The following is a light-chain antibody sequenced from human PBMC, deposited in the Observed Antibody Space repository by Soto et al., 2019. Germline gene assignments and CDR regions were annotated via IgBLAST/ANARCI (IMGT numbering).Light chain of an antibody. J-gene: IGKJ2*01. CDR3: QYYGRSPPYT. CDR2: GAS. CDR1: QSISSSY. Sequence: EIVLTQSPGTLSLSPGEGATLSCRTSQSISSSYLSWFQQRPGQALRVLIYGASNRASGIPDRFSGSGSGTDFTLTISSLEPEDFAVYYCQYYGRSPPYTFGQGTKLDIK. V-gene: IGKV3-20*01.